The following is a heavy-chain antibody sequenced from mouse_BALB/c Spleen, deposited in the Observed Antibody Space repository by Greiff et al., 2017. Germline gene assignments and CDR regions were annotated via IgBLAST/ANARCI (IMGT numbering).Heavy chain of an antibody. CDR1: GYAFSSYW. J-gene: IGHJ4*01. Sequence: VQRVESGAELVRPGSSVKISCKASGYAFSSYWMNWVKQRPGQGLEWIGQIYPGDGDTNYNGKFKGKATLTADKSSSTAYMQLSSLTSEDSAVYFCARGGYGYYYAMDYWGQGTSVTVSS. V-gene: IGHV1-80*01. D-gene: IGHD1-2*01. CDR2: IYPGDGDT. CDR3: ARGGYGYYYAMDY.